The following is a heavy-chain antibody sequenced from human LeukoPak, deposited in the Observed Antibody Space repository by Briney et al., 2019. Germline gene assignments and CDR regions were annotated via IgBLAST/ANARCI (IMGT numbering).Heavy chain of an antibody. Sequence: PGGSLRLSCAASGFTFSSYAMSWVRQAPGKGLEWVSAISGSGGSTYYADSVKGRFTISRDNSKNTLYLQMNSLRAEDTAVYYCAKDGGRRAYYYYGMDVWGQGTTVTVSS. D-gene: IGHD3-10*01. CDR3: AKDGGRRAYYYYGMDV. V-gene: IGHV3-23*01. CDR2: ISGSGGST. CDR1: GFTFSSYA. J-gene: IGHJ6*02.